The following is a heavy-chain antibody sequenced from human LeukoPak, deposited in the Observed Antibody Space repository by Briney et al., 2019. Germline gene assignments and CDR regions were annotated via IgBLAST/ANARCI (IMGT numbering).Heavy chain of an antibody. CDR3: ARATELTYCGGDCYLDY. CDR2: ISVYNGNT. D-gene: IGHD2-21*02. CDR1: GYTFTISH. Sequence: GASVKVSCKTSGYTFTISHVTWVRQAPGQGLEWMGWISVYNGNTNYAPELQGRVTMTTDTSTSTAYMELRNLRSDDTAVYYCARATELTYCGGDCYLDYWGQGTLVTVSP. J-gene: IGHJ4*02. V-gene: IGHV1-18*04.